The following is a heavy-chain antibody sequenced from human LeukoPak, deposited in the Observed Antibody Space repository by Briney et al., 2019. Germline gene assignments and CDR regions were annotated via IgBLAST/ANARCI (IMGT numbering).Heavy chain of an antibody. V-gene: IGHV3-30*04. J-gene: IGHJ4*02. CDR1: GFTFSSYA. Sequence: GRSLRLSCAASGFTFSSYAMHWVRQAPGEGLEWVTVISYDGSNKYYADSVKGRFTISRDNSKNTLYLQMNSLRAEDTAVYYCARSSPQWLVLGLNFDYWGQGTLVTVSS. CDR2: ISYDGSNK. D-gene: IGHD6-19*01. CDR3: ARSSPQWLVLGLNFDY.